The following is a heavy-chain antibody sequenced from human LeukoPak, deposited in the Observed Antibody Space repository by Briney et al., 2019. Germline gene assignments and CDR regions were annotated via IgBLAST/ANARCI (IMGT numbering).Heavy chain of an antibody. CDR1: SNYN. Sequence: SNYNMNWVRQAPGKGLEWIGSIYYSGSTYYNPSLKSRDTISVDTSKNQFSLKLSSVTAADTAVYYCARQLVTVFGVVTRDAFDIWGQGTMDSVSS. D-gene: IGHD3-3*01. V-gene: IGHV4-39*01. J-gene: IGHJ3*02. CDR2: IYYSGST. CDR3: ARQLVTVFGVVTRDAFDI.